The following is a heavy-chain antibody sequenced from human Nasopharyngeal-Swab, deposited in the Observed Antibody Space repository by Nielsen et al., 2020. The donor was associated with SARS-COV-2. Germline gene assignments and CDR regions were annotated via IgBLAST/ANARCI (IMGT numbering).Heavy chain of an antibody. CDR1: GDSFLSYG. CDR2: ISVYNADT. V-gene: IGHV1-18*01. J-gene: IGHJ4*02. Sequence: ASVKVSCKAAGDSFLSYGINWVRQDPGQGLEGRGWISVYNADTNYAQKIQGRVSMTTDTSTSTAYMELRSLRSDDTAVYYCARDIEEWLVVPSLSFDFWGQGTLVTVSS. CDR3: ARDIEEWLVVPSLSFDF. D-gene: IGHD3-3*01.